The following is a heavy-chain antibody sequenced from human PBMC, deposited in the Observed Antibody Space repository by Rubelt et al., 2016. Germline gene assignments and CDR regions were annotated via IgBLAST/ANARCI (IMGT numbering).Heavy chain of an antibody. CDR3: ARDGPTESPC. CDR2: ISDSGST. V-gene: IGHV4-59*01. J-gene: IGHJ4*02. D-gene: IGHD4-11*01. CDR1: RDSISSYY. Sequence: VHLQESGPGLVRPSETLSLTCTVSRDSISSYYWSWIRQPPGTGLEWIGCISDSGSTNYNPSLKSRITISVDMSKKQFSLKLSSVTAADTAVYYCARDGPTESPCWGQGTLVTVSS.